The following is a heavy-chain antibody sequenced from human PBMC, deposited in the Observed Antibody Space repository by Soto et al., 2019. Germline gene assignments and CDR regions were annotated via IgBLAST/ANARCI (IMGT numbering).Heavy chain of an antibody. CDR2: ISSSGTYT. CDR1: GFSFSDYY. V-gene: IGHV3-11*06. J-gene: IGHJ4*02. Sequence: QVQLVESGGGLVKPGGSLRLSCAASGFSFSDYYMTWIRQAPGKGLEWVSYISSSGTYTTSAASVKGRFTISRDNAKNSLYLQMNSLRAEDTAVYYCVTMVRPTWYFDYWGQGTLVSVSS. CDR3: VTMVRPTWYFDY. D-gene: IGHD3-10*01.